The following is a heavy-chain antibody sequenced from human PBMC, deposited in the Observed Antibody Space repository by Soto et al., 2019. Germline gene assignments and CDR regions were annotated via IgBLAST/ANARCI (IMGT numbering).Heavy chain of an antibody. J-gene: IGHJ4*02. CDR3: ARGKLGGASI. CDR2: INPSGNT. CDR1: GGSFSGNY. Sequence: QVQLQQWGAGLLKPSETLSLSCGVYGGSFSGNYWSWIRQPPEKGLEWIGEINPSGNTNFNPSLKSRLTMSLDTSKNQFSLRLSAVTAADTAVYYCARGKLGGASIWGQGPLVTVSS. D-gene: IGHD3-16*01. V-gene: IGHV4-34*01.